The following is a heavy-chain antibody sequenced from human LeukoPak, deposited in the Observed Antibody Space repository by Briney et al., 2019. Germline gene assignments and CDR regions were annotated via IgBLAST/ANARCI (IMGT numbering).Heavy chain of an antibody. CDR2: IDWKNDII. Sequence: GRSLRLSCAASGFTFDDYAIYWVRQAPGKGLEWVSGIDWKNDIIGYADSVRGRFTISRDNAKNSLDLQMNSLSAEDTAFYYCAKGGYSRGWSYVDVWGQGTTVTVSS. D-gene: IGHD6-19*01. J-gene: IGHJ6*02. V-gene: IGHV3-9*01. CDR1: GFTFDDYA. CDR3: AKGGYSRGWSYVDV.